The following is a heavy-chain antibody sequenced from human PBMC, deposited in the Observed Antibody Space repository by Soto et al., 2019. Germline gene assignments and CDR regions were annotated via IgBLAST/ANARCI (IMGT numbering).Heavy chain of an antibody. CDR2: ISATGGNI. J-gene: IGHJ2*01. D-gene: IGHD3-16*01. V-gene: IGHV3-23*01. Sequence: EVQLLESGGGLARPGGSLRLSCVASGFTFSDYAMTWVRQAPGKGLEWVATISATGGNIEYTDSLKGRFTISRDNSKNTLYLQLNGLTSDDTAVHYCAKVAGGLGSFDLWGRGTLVTVSS. CDR1: GFTFSDYA. CDR3: AKVAGGLGSFDL.